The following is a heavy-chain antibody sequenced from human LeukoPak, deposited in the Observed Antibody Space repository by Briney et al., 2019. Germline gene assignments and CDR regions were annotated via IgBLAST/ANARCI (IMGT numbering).Heavy chain of an antibody. CDR1: GGTFSSYA. D-gene: IGHD3-3*01. CDR2: IIPIFGTA. Sequence: ASVKVSCKASGGTFSSYAISWVRQAPGQGLEWMGGIIPIFGTANYAQKFQGRVTITTDESTSTAYMELSSLRSEDTAVYYCARGAPYDFWSGYYRGNYYYYYYMDVWGQGTTVTVSS. V-gene: IGHV1-69*05. J-gene: IGHJ6*03. CDR3: ARGAPYDFWSGYYRGNYYYYYYMDV.